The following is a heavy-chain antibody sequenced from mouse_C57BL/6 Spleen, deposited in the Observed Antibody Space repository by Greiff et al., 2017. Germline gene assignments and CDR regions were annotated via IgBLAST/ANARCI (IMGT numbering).Heavy chain of an antibody. CDR3: ARHYYDYDVGFAY. V-gene: IGHV1-82*01. CDR1: GYAFSSSW. D-gene: IGHD2-4*01. Sequence: QVQLKESGPELVKPGASVKISCKASGYAFSSSWMNWVKQRPGKGLEWIGRIYPGDGDTNYNGKFKGKATLTADKSSSTAYMQLSSLTSEDSAVYFGARHYYDYDVGFAYWGQGTLVTVAA. J-gene: IGHJ3*01. CDR2: IYPGDGDT.